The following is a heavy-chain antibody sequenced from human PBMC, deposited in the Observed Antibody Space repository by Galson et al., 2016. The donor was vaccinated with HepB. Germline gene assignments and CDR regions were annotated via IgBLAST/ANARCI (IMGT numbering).Heavy chain of an antibody. Sequence: SLRLSCAASGFNFISYGMHWVRQAPGKGLEWVAVTCFDGNYKDYAGSVKGRITLSSDNTKNTLSLQLDSLRAEDTAVYHCARSREYFGSGSYLDYWGQGTLVIVSS. V-gene: IGHV3-33*01. D-gene: IGHD3-10*01. CDR1: GFNFISYG. CDR3: ARSREYFGSGSYLDY. CDR2: TCFDGNYK. J-gene: IGHJ4*02.